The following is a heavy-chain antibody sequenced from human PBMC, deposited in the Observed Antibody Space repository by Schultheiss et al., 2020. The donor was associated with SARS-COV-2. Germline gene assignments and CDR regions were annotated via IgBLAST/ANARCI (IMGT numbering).Heavy chain of an antibody. V-gene: IGHV4-61*02. CDR1: GGSISSGSYY. D-gene: IGHD1-1*01. Sequence: SETLSLTCTVSGGSISSGSYYWSWIRQPAGKGLEWIGRIYTSGSTNYNPSLKSRVTISVDTSKNQFSLKLSSATAADTAVYYCAREDWNGAFDYWGQGTLVTVSS. J-gene: IGHJ4*02. CDR3: AREDWNGAFDY. CDR2: IYTSGST.